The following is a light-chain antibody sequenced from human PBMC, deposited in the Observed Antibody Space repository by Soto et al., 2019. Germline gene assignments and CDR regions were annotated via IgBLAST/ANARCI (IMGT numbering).Light chain of an antibody. CDR3: QSYDSRLTVV. V-gene: IGLV1-40*01. CDR1: SSDIGAGYD. J-gene: IGLJ2*01. CDR2: GNI. Sequence: QTVLTQPPSVSGAPGQRVTISCTGSSSDIGAGYDVHWYQQVPGTAPKLLIYGNINRPSGVPDRFSGSKSGTSASLAITGLQADDESDYYCQSYDSRLTVVFGGGTKLTGL.